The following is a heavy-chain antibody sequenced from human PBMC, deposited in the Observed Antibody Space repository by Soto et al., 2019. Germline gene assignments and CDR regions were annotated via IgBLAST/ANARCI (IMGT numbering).Heavy chain of an antibody. D-gene: IGHD6-13*01. CDR3: ARWNWQQRVFDY. V-gene: IGHV3-13*05. CDR1: GFTFSSSD. CDR2: IGSAGDP. J-gene: IGHJ4*02. Sequence: GGSLRLSCAASGFTFSSSDMHWVRQTTGKGLEWVSGIGSAGDPYYAGSVKGRFTISRENAKNSLYLQMNSLRAGDTAVYDCARWNWQQRVFDYWGQGTLVTGSS.